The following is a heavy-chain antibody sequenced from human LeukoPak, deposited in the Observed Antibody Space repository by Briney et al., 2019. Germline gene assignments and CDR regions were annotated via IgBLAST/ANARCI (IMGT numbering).Heavy chain of an antibody. V-gene: IGHV3-30-3*01. CDR1: GFXFSSYA. CDR2: ISYDGSNK. J-gene: IGHJ4*02. Sequence: PGGSLRLSCAASGFXFSSYAMHWVRQAPGKGLEWVAVISYDGSNKYYADSVKGRFTISRDNSKNTLYLQMNGLRAEDTAVYYCARDRSSNEYYFDYWGQGTLVTVSS. D-gene: IGHD2-2*01. CDR3: ARDRSSNEYYFDY.